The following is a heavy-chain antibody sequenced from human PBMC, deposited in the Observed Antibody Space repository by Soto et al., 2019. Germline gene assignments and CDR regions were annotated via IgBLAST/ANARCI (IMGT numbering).Heavy chain of an antibody. J-gene: IGHJ4*02. D-gene: IGHD3-10*01. V-gene: IGHV2-5*02. CDR3: ALLYYYGSGSYSSFDY. Sequence: QITLKESGPTLVKPTQTLTLTCTFSGFSLSTSGVGVGWIRQPPGKALEWLALIYWDDEKRYSPSLTSRLTITKDTSKTQVVLTMTNMDPVDTATYYCALLYYYGSGSYSSFDYWGQGTLDTVSS. CDR1: GFSLSTSGVG. CDR2: IYWDDEK.